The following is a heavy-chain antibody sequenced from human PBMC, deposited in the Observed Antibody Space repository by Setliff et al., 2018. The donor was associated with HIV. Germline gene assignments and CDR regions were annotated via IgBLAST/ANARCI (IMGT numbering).Heavy chain of an antibody. D-gene: IGHD1-1*01. Sequence: ASVKVSCKASGYTFTSYGISWVRQAPGQGLEWMGWISAYNGNTNYAQKLKGRVTMITDTSTGTAYMEVRSLRSDDTAVYYCARKGTGDAFDIWGQGTMVTVSS. CDR2: ISAYNGNT. CDR3: ARKGTGDAFDI. J-gene: IGHJ3*02. CDR1: GYTFTSYG. V-gene: IGHV1-18*01.